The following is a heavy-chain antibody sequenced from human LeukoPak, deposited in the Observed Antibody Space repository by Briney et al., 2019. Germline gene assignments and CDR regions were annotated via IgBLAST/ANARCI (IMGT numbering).Heavy chain of an antibody. CDR2: ISPTGSTT. J-gene: IGHJ4*02. D-gene: IGHD6-6*01. CDR1: GFSFSGHW. Sequence: GGSLRLSCTASGFSFSGHWMHWARQLPGKGLVWVSRISPTGSTTSYADSVKGRFTVSRDNAKNTLYLQVNNLRAEDTAVYYCARGPNSNWSGLDFWGQGTLLPVSS. V-gene: IGHV3-74*01. CDR3: ARGPNSNWSGLDF.